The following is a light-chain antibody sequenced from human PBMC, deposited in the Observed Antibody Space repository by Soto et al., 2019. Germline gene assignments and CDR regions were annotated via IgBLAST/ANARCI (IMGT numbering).Light chain of an antibody. J-gene: IGKJ1*01. Sequence: DIKSTQSPSTLSSSVGDRVAITCRASQSISRWLTWYQQKPGKAPKFXSDAASPLQRAVPSMFSGSGSVTDFTLTSSCLHSADFATYYCPQYSRDPWTFGPGTKV. CDR1: QSISRW. V-gene: IGKV1-5*01. CDR2: AAS. CDR3: PQYSRDPWT.